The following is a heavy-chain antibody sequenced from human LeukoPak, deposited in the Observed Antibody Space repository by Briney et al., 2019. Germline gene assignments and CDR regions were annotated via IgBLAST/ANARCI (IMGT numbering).Heavy chain of an antibody. V-gene: IGHV1-18*01. CDR2: INGYKGNT. D-gene: IGHD3-10*01. J-gene: IGHJ3*01. Sequence: GASVKVSCKASGYTYSSYGISWVRQAPGQGREGMGWINGYKGNTNYAQKLQGRVTMTTDTTTSTAYMELRSMRSDDAAVYYCSTDLIMYGAESYFDDTFDVWGKGTKVTVSS. CDR3: STDLIMYGAESYFDDTFDV. CDR1: GYTYSSYG.